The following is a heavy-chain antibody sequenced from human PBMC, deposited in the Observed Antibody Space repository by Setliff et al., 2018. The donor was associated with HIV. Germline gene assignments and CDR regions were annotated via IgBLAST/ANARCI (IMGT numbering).Heavy chain of an antibody. Sequence: ASVKVSCKASGGTFSSYAISWVRQAPGQGLEWMGWINPNSGDTYYAQKFQGSVTMTRDTSINTVYMELTRLRSDDTAVYYFTRGDSSGYFEYWGHGTLVTVSS. V-gene: IGHV1-2*02. CDR2: INPNSGDT. J-gene: IGHJ4*01. CDR3: TRGDSSGYFEY. CDR1: GGTFSSYA. D-gene: IGHD3-22*01.